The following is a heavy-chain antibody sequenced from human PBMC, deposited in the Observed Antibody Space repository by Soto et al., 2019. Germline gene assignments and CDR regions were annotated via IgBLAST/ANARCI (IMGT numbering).Heavy chain of an antibody. Sequence: EVQVVESGGGVVQPGGSLRLSCAASGFSFSDYWMPWVRQAPGKGLEWVANIDKGGGEKHYVDSVQGRFTISRDNDKNSLYLQMNILRAEDTAVYYCARGGNWCDPWGKGTLFTVSS. CDR3: ARGGNWCDP. CDR1: GFSFSDYW. J-gene: IGHJ5*02. D-gene: IGHD3-10*01. CDR2: IDKGGGEK. V-gene: IGHV3-7*05.